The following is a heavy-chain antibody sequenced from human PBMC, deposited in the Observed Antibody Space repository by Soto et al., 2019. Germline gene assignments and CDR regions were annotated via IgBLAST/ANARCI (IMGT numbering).Heavy chain of an antibody. D-gene: IGHD2-21*01. CDR3: ARGRLQAALDV. V-gene: IGHV3-74*03. Sequence: EVQLVESGGGLVQPGGSLRLSCAASGFTFSNYWMYWVRQAPGKGLVWVSRVNNDGTDTTHADSVKGRFTISRDNAENTLYLQMNSLRAQDTAVYYCARGRLQAALDVWGQGSAVTVSS. CDR1: GFTFSNYW. CDR2: VNNDGTDT. J-gene: IGHJ6*02.